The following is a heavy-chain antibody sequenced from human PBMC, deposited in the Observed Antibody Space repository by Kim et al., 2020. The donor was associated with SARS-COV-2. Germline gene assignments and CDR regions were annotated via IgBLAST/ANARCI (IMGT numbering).Heavy chain of an antibody. J-gene: IGHJ4*02. CDR3: ARDTGTGRTLDY. Sequence: NHNPPLKGRVTISVDTSKNQFSLKLSSVTAADTAVYYCARDTGTGRTLDYWGQGTLVTVSS. D-gene: IGHD1-1*01. V-gene: IGHV4-59*01.